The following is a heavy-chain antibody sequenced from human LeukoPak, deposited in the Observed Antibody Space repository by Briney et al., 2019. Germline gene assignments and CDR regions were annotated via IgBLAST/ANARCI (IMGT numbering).Heavy chain of an antibody. Sequence: GGSLRLSCAASGFTFSSYGMHWVRQAPGKGLEWVAFIRYDGSNKYYADSVKGRFTISRDNSKNTLYLQMNSLRAEDTAVYYCAKDFSPSISYYYMDVWGKGTTVTISS. D-gene: IGHD3-3*02. CDR1: GFTFSSYG. V-gene: IGHV3-30*02. J-gene: IGHJ6*03. CDR2: IRYDGSNK. CDR3: AKDFSPSISYYYMDV.